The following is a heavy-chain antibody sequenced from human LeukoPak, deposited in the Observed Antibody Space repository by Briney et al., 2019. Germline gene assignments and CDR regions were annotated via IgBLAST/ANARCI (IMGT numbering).Heavy chain of an antibody. D-gene: IGHD3-10*01. Sequence: PSETLSLTCAVSGYSISSGYYWGWIRPPPGKGLEWIGSIYHSGSTYYNPSLKSRVTISVDTSKNQFSLKLSSVTAADTAVYYCARGLSYRGWFDPWGQGTLVTVSS. CDR2: IYHSGST. J-gene: IGHJ5*02. CDR1: GYSISSGYY. CDR3: ARGLSYRGWFDP. V-gene: IGHV4-38-2*01.